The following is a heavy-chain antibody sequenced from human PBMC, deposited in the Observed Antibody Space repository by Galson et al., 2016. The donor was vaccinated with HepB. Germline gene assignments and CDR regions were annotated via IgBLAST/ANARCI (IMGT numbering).Heavy chain of an antibody. D-gene: IGHD6-13*01. Sequence: SLRLSCAASGFTVSTNYMNWVRQAPGKGLVWVSRINSDGSSTSYADSVKGRFTISRDNAKNTLYLQMNSLRAEDTAVYYCASSVAAAGNWFDPWGQGTLVTVSS. CDR1: GFTVSTNY. CDR3: ASSVAAAGNWFDP. V-gene: IGHV3-74*01. CDR2: INSDGSST. J-gene: IGHJ5*02.